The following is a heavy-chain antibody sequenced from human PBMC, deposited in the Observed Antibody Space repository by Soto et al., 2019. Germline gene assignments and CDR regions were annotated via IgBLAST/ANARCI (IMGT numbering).Heavy chain of an antibody. CDR3: ARAGVHCSDCRYYYYYGMDV. CDR1: GGTFSSYA. J-gene: IGHJ6*02. CDR2: IIPIFGTA. D-gene: IGHD2-15*01. Sequence: QVQLVQSGAEVKKPGSSVKVSCKASGGTFSSYAISWVRQAPGQGLEWMGGIIPIFGTANYAQKFQGRVTITADESTSTAYMELSSLRSEDTAVYYCARAGVHCSDCRYYYYYGMDVWGQGTTVTVSS. V-gene: IGHV1-69*12.